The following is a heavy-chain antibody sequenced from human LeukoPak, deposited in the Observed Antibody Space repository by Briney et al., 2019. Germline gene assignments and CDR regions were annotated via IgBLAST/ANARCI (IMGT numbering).Heavy chain of an antibody. CDR2: IHYSGST. J-gene: IGHJ6*02. D-gene: IGHD6-19*01. V-gene: IGHV4-59*08. CDR3: ARHGYGSGSHYYYGMDV. CDR1: VDSISSHY. Sequence: SETLSLTCSVSVDSISSHYWRWIRQPPGKGLEWIGYIHYSGSTNCNPSLKSRVTISVNTSKNQFSLKLSSVTAADTAVYYCARHGYGSGSHYYYGMDVWGQGTTVTVSS.